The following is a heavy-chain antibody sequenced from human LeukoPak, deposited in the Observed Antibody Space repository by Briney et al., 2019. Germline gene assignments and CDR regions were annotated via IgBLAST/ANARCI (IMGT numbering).Heavy chain of an antibody. J-gene: IGHJ4*02. Sequence: GGSLRLSCGASEFTFSSYAMTWVRQAPGKGLEWVSAISGSGGTTYYADSVKGRFTISRDNSKNTLYLQMNSLRAEDTAVYYCAKQIAVAKTYFDYWGQGTLVTVSS. D-gene: IGHD6-19*01. CDR3: AKQIAVAKTYFDY. CDR1: EFTFSSYA. V-gene: IGHV3-23*01. CDR2: ISGSGGTT.